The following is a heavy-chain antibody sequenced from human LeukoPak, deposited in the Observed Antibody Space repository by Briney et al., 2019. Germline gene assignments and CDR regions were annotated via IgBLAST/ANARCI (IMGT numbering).Heavy chain of an antibody. D-gene: IGHD6-19*01. CDR3: AREKRSGWYWFDY. CDR1: GYTFTGYY. J-gene: IGHJ4*02. CDR2: INPNSGGT. V-gene: IGHV1-2*02. Sequence: ASVKVSCKASGYTFTGYYIHWVRQAPGQGLEWMGWINPNSGGTNYAQKFQGRVTMTRDTSISTAYIELSRLRSDDTAVFYCAREKRSGWYWFDYWGQGTLVTVSS.